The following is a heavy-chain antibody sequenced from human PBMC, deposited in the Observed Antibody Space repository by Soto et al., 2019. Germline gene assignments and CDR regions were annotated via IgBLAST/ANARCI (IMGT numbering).Heavy chain of an antibody. CDR2: IYTSGST. CDR3: ARGNYYDILTGYYFDY. V-gene: IGHV4-4*07. Sequence: PSETLSLTCTVSGGSISSYYWSWIRQPAGKGLEWIGRIYTSGSTNYNPSLRSRVTMSVDTSKNQFSLKLSSVTAADTAVYYCARGNYYDILTGYYFDYWGQGTLVTVSS. CDR1: GGSISSYY. D-gene: IGHD3-9*01. J-gene: IGHJ4*02.